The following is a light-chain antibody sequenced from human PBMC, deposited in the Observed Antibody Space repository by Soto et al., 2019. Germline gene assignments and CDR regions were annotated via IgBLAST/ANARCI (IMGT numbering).Light chain of an antibody. V-gene: IGKV3-20*01. J-gene: IGKJ1*01. CDR1: QYVTSRY. CDR2: GAS. CDR3: QQYGSSPGT. Sequence: EIVLTQSPGTLSLSPGERDTLSCRASQYVTSRYLAWYQQKPGQAPRLLFFGASIRATGIPDRFSGGGSGTDFTLAVSRLEPEDFAVYYCQQYGSSPGTFGQGTKVEV.